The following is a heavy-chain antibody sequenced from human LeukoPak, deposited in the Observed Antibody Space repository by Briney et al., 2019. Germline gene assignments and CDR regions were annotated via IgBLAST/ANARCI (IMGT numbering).Heavy chain of an antibody. CDR1: GGSISSAYYC. V-gene: IGHV4-61*01. CDR3: AREVPYYDYVWGSYRYNAFDI. Sequence: SETLSLTCTVSGGSISSAYYCWSWIRQPPGTGLEWIGYIYYSASTIYYPSLKSRVTISVYTSKIQISLKLSSVTAADTAVYYCAREVPYYDYVWGSYRYNAFDIWGQGTMVTVVS. CDR2: IYYSAST. D-gene: IGHD3-16*02. J-gene: IGHJ3*02.